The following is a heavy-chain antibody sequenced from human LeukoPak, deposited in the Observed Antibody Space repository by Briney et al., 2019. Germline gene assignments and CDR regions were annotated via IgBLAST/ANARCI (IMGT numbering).Heavy chain of an antibody. CDR1: GGSIISGGYY. CDR2: IYYSGST. Sequence: SETLSLTCTVSGGSIISGGYYWSWIRQHPGKGLEWIGYIYYSGSTYYNPSLKSRVTISVDTSKNQFSLKLSSVTAADPAVYYCARDGGGYCSSTSCNWFDPWGQGTLVTVSS. V-gene: IGHV4-31*03. J-gene: IGHJ5*02. CDR3: ARDGGGYCSSTSCNWFDP. D-gene: IGHD2-2*01.